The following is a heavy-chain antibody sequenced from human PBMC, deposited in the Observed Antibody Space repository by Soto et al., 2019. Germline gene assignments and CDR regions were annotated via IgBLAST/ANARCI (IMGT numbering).Heavy chain of an antibody. Sequence: SVKVSCKASGGTFSSYAISWVRQAPGQGLEWMGGIIPIFGTANYAQKFQGRVTITADESTSTAYMELSSLRSEDTAVYCCASGRVVPAAIGPDDYWGQGTLVTVSS. CDR2: IIPIFGTA. CDR3: ASGRVVPAAIGPDDY. V-gene: IGHV1-69*13. D-gene: IGHD2-2*02. J-gene: IGHJ4*02. CDR1: GGTFSSYA.